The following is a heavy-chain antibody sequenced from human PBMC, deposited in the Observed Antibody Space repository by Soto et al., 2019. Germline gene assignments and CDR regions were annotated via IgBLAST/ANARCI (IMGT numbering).Heavy chain of an antibody. CDR3: ARDTRVIAARPYYYYGMDV. V-gene: IGHV3-21*01. CDR2: ISSSSSYI. J-gene: IGHJ6*02. Sequence: WWSLRLSCSASVFTFSRYSMNWVRQAPGKGLEWVSSISSSSSYIYYADSVKGRFTISRDNAKNSLYLQMNSLRAEDTAVYYCARDTRVIAARPYYYYGMDVWGQGTTVTVSS. CDR1: VFTFSRYS. D-gene: IGHD6-6*01.